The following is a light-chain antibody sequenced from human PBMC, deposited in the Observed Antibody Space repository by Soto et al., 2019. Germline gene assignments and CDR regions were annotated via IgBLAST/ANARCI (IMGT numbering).Light chain of an antibody. CDR1: QSVSSSY. CDR2: HTS. CDR3: QQYGSSPIT. V-gene: IGKV3-20*01. Sequence: EIVLTQSPGTLSLSSGERATLSCRASQSVSSSYLAWYQQKPGQAPRLLIYHTSSRATGTPDRFSGSGSGTDFTLTISRLEPEDCAVYYCQQYGSSPITFGQGTRLEIK. J-gene: IGKJ5*01.